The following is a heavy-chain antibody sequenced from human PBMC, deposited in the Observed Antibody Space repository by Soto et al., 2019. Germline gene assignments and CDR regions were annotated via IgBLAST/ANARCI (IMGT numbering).Heavy chain of an antibody. D-gene: IGHD3-9*01. CDR3: VRDTSSGWHLKDH. J-gene: IGHJ4*02. CDR2: ISWNSGSI. CDR1: GFTFDDHG. V-gene: IGHV3-9*01. Sequence: EVDLVESGGGLAQPGRSLRLSCVASGFTFDDHGMHWVRQIPGRGLEWVSGISWNSGSIGYAEYVKGRFTIFRDNAKNSLYLEMNSMRQEDTALYYCVRDTSSGWHLKDHWGQGVHVSVSS.